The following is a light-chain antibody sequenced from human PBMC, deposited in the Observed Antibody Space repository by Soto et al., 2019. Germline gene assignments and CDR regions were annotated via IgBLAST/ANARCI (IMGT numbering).Light chain of an antibody. J-gene: IGKJ5*01. CDR3: QQRSNWPPIT. CDR1: QSVSSY. V-gene: IGKV3-11*01. Sequence: EIVLTQSPATLSLSPGERATLSCRASQSVSSYLFCYQQKPGQDPRSLIYDASNRATGIPARFSGSGSGTDFTLTISSLEPEDFAVYYCQQRSNWPPITFGPGTRLEIK. CDR2: DAS.